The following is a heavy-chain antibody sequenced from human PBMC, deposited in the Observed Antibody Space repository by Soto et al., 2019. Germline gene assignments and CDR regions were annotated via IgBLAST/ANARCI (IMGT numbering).Heavy chain of an antibody. J-gene: IGHJ4*02. Sequence: QVQLVQSGAEVKKPGSSVKVSCKASGGTFSRYTITWVRQAPGQGLEWMGGITPMFGRPNYAQKFQGRVTITADASTSTAYMELSSLTSEDTALYYCARDGTLYDSSAYYYLYWGQGTLVTDSS. V-gene: IGHV1-69*01. D-gene: IGHD3-22*01. CDR1: GGTFSRYT. CDR3: ARDGTLYDSSAYYYLY. CDR2: ITPMFGRP.